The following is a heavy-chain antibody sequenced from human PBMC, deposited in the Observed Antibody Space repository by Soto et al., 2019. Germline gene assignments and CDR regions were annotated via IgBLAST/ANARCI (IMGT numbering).Heavy chain of an antibody. Sequence: ASVKVSCKASGYTFTGYYMHWVRQAPGQGLEWMGWINPNSGGTNYAQKFQGRVTMTRDTSISTAYMELSRLRSDDTAVYYCARAKYSSGTSGGMDVWGQGTTVTV. CDR1: GYTFTGYY. V-gene: IGHV1-2*02. CDR2: INPNSGGT. J-gene: IGHJ6*02. D-gene: IGHD3-22*01. CDR3: ARAKYSSGTSGGMDV.